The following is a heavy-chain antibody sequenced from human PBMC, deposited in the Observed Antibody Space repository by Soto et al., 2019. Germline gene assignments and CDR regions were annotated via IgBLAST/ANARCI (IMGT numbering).Heavy chain of an antibody. CDR3: ARGRTDCGGDCYSSLFAFDI. D-gene: IGHD2-21*02. J-gene: IGHJ3*02. CDR2: ISSSSSTI. V-gene: IGHV3-48*02. CDR1: GVTLSSYS. Sequence: HPGGSLRLACVASGVTLSSYSMNWVRQAPGKGLEWVSYISSSSSTIYYADSVKGRFTISRDNAKNSLYLQMNSPRDEDTAVYYCARGRTDCGGDCYSSLFAFDIWGQGTMVTVSS.